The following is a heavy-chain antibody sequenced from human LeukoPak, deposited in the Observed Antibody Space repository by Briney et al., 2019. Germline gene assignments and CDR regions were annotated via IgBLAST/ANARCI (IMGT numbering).Heavy chain of an antibody. CDR1: GFTFSSYE. D-gene: IGHD6-19*01. J-gene: IGHJ4*02. V-gene: IGHV3-48*03. Sequence: TGGSLRLSCAASGFTFSSYEMNWVRQAPGKGLEWVSYISTTGSSIYYADSVKGRFTISRDNAKNSLYLQMNSLRAEDTAVYYCARVGLVDYWGQGTLVTVSS. CDR2: ISTTGSSI. CDR3: ARVGLVDY.